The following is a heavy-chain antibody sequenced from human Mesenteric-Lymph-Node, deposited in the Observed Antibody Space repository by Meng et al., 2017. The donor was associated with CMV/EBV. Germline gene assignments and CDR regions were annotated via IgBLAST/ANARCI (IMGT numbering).Heavy chain of an antibody. V-gene: IGHV2-5*01. Sequence: FTVSTNGGGWGWMRQPRGKGMEWIADVDRNGEHYSPSLNNRLNITKDTSKNQVVLTMTKMGPVDTTTYFSAHREQYRYGSGSYGFDYWGQGTLVTVSS. CDR3: AHREQYRYGSGSYGFDY. CDR1: FTVSTNGGG. J-gene: IGHJ4*02. CDR2: VDRNGE. D-gene: IGHD3-10*01.